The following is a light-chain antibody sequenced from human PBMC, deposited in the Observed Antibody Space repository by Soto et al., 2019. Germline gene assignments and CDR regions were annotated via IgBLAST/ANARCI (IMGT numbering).Light chain of an antibody. CDR2: GAS. CDR3: QQYGSSGT. J-gene: IGKJ1*01. V-gene: IGKV3-20*01. Sequence: EILMTQSPATLSVSPGESATLSCRASQSVSSNLAWYQQKPGQAPRLRIYGASTRATGIPDRLSGSGSGTDFTLTISRMEPEDFAVYYCQQYGSSGTFGQGTKVDIK. CDR1: QSVSSN.